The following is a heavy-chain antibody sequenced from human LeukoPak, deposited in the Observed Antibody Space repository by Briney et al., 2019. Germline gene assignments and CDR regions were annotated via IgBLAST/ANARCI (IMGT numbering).Heavy chain of an antibody. CDR1: GFTFSSYG. V-gene: IGHV3-21*01. Sequence: GGSLRLSCAASGFTFSSYGMSWVRQAPGKGLEWVSSISSSSSYIYYADSVKGRFTISRDNAKNSLYLQMNSLRAEDTAVYYCARDKVGGEPDAFDIWGQGTMVTVSS. CDR3: ARDKVGGEPDAFDI. J-gene: IGHJ3*02. D-gene: IGHD1-14*01. CDR2: ISSSSSYI.